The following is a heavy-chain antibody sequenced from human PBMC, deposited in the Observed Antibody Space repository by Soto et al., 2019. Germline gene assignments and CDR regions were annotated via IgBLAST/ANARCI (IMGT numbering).Heavy chain of an antibody. J-gene: IGHJ6*02. CDR2: INHSGTI. CDR1: GGTFSGYY. CDR3: ARADRTPVTSYSLDV. Sequence: SETLSLTCAVYGGTFSGYYWTWIRQPPGKGLEWIGEINHSGTINFNPSLKSRLTLSLDTSKKHFSLKLSSVTDADTAAYYCARADRTPVTSYSLDVWGQGTTVTVSS. V-gene: IGHV4-34*01. D-gene: IGHD4-17*01.